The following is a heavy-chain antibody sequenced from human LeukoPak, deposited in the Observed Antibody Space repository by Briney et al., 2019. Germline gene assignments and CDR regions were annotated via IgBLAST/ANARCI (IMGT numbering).Heavy chain of an antibody. CDR1: GGSISSGDYY. CDR3: AREAHYGSGSYYIDY. Sequence: SETLSLTCTVSGGSISSGDYYWSWIRQPPGKGLEWIGYIYYSGSTYYNPSLKSRVTISVDTSKNQFSLKLSSVTAADTAVYYCAREAHYGSGSYYIDYWGQGTLVTVSS. V-gene: IGHV4-30-4*08. D-gene: IGHD3-10*01. J-gene: IGHJ4*02. CDR2: IYYSGST.